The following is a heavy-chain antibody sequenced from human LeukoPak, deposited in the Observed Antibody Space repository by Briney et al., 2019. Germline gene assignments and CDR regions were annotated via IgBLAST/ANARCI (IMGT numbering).Heavy chain of an antibody. CDR3: ARGPLRSGYYRPNWFDP. CDR1: GGSVTDYH. D-gene: IGHD3-3*01. J-gene: IGHJ5*02. V-gene: IGHV4-34*01. Sequence: PSETLSLTCTVSGGSVTDYHWSWIRQPPGKGLEWIGEINHSGSTNYNPSLKSRVTISVDTSKNQFSLKLSSVTAADTAVYYCARGPLRSGYYRPNWFDPWGQGTLVTVSS. CDR2: INHSGST.